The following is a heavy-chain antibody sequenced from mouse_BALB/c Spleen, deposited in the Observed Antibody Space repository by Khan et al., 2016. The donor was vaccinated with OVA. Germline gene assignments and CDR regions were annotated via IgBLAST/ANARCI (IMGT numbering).Heavy chain of an antibody. J-gene: IGHJ4*01. Sequence: QVQLKESGPGLVAPSQSLSITCTVSGFSLTNYGVHWVRQPPGKGLEWLVVIWRDGGTTYNSTLKSRLSISKDNSKSQVFLKMNSLQTDDTAMYYCARPSSFSYAMDYWGQGTSVTVSS. CDR3: ARPSSFSYAMDY. CDR1: GFSLTNYG. D-gene: IGHD1-1*01. V-gene: IGHV2-6*02. CDR2: IWRDGGT.